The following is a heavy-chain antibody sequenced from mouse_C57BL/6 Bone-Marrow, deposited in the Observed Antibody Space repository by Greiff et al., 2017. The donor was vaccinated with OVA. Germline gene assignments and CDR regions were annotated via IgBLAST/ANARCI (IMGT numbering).Heavy chain of an antibody. CDR3: ARDDYDKGTWFAY. Sequence: QVQLQQPGAELVMPGASVKLSCKASGYTFTSYWMHWVKQRPGQGLEWIGEIDPSDSYTNYNQKFKGKSTLTVDKSSSTAYMQLSSLTSEDSAVYCGARDDYDKGTWFAYWGQGTLVTVSA. V-gene: IGHV1-69*01. J-gene: IGHJ3*01. CDR1: GYTFTSYW. CDR2: IDPSDSYT. D-gene: IGHD2-4*01.